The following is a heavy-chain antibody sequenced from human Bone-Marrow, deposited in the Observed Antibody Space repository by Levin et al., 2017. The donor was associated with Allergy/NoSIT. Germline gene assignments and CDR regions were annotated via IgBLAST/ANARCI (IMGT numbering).Heavy chain of an antibody. CDR2: ISSSSDYI. J-gene: IGHJ6*02. D-gene: IGHD1-26*01. Sequence: GESLKISCAASGFSFSAYSMNWVRQAPGKGLEWVAAISSSSDYIYYADSVKGRFTISRDNAKNSLYLQMHSLRVEDTAVYSCARIVRSGPPHGMDLWGQGTTVTVSS. V-gene: IGHV3-21*06. CDR3: ARIVRSGPPHGMDL. CDR1: GFSFSAYS.